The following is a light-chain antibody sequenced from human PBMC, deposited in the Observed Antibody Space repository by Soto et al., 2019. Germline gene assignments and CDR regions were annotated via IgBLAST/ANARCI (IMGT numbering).Light chain of an antibody. CDR1: RSNIGAGYD. V-gene: IGLV1-40*01. J-gene: IGLJ2*01. Sequence: QSVLTQPPSLSGAPGQRVTISCTGSRSNIGAGYDVHWYQHLPGTAPKVLIFDNSNRPSGVPDRFSGSKSGTSASLAITGAQAEDGGFYYRQSFYVSLGGPAFGGGTKLTVL. CDR2: DNS. CDR3: QSFYVSLGGPA.